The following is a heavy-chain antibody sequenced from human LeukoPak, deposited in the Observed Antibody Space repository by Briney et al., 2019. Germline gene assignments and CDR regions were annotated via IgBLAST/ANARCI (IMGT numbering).Heavy chain of an antibody. CDR2: IIPILGIA. J-gene: IGHJ5*02. D-gene: IGHD1-26*01. V-gene: IGHV1-69*04. CDR3: ARDPIVGATST. Sequence: SVKVSCKASGYTFTSYAISWVRQAPGQGLEWMGRIIPILGIANYAQKFQGRVTITADKSTSTAYMELSSLRSEDTAVYYCARDPIVGATSTWGQGTLVTVSS. CDR1: GYTFTSYA.